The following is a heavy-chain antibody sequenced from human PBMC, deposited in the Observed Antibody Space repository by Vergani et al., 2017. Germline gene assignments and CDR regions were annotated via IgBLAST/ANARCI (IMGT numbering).Heavy chain of an antibody. CDR3: AKDLGTSSGGGWFDP. V-gene: IGHV3-33*06. CDR2: IWYDGSNK. J-gene: IGHJ5*02. Sequence: QVQLVESEGGVVQPGRSLTLSCVASGFTFSSHGMHWVRQAPGKGLEWVAVIWYDGSNKYYEDSVKGRFTISRDNSKNTLYLQMNSLRVEDTAVYYCAKDLGTSSGGGWFDPWGQGTLVTVSS. CDR1: GFTFSSHG. D-gene: IGHD6-6*01.